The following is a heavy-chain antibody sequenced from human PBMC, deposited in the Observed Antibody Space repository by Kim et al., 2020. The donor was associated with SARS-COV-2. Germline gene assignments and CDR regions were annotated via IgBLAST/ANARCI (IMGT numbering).Heavy chain of an antibody. V-gene: IGHV3-30*18. J-gene: IGHJ6*02. D-gene: IGHD3-10*01. Sequence: GGSLRLSCAASGFTFSSYGMHWVRQAPGKGLEWVAVISYNGSNKYNADSVKGRFTISRDNSKTTLYLQMNRLRAEDTAVYYCSKESGSGSYYAWTYYYYGMDVWGQGTTVTVSS. CDR3: SKESGSGSYYAWTYYYYGMDV. CDR1: GFTFSSYG. CDR2: ISYNGSNK.